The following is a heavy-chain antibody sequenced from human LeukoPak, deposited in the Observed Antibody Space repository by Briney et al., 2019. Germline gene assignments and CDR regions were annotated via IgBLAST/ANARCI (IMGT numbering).Heavy chain of an antibody. J-gene: IGHJ4*02. CDR2: IYYSGST. D-gene: IGHD5-18*01. CDR1: GGSISSSSYY. Sequence: KPSETLSLTCTVSGGSISSSSYYWGWIRQPPGKGLERIGSIYYSGSTYYNPSLKSRVTISVDTSKNQFSLKLSSVTAADTAVYYCASWMDVDTAFDYWGQGTLVTVSS. V-gene: IGHV4-39*01. CDR3: ASWMDVDTAFDY.